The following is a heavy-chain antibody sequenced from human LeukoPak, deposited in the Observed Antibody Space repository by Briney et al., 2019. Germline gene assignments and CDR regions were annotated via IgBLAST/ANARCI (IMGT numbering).Heavy chain of an antibody. Sequence: SETLSLTCTVSGGSISSYYWSWIRKPPGKGLKGIGYIYYSGSTNYNPSLKSRVTISVDTSKNQFSLNLSSVTAADTAVYYCARGADSSSWYIFDYWGQGTLVTVSS. CDR3: ARGADSSSWYIFDY. D-gene: IGHD6-13*01. CDR1: GGSISSYY. J-gene: IGHJ4*02. CDR2: IYYSGST. V-gene: IGHV4-59*01.